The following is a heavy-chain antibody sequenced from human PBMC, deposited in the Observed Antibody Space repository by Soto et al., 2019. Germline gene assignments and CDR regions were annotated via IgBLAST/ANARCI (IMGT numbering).Heavy chain of an antibody. CDR2: ISGSGGST. Sequence: GGSLRLSCAASGFTFSSYAMSWVRQAPGKGLEWVSAISGSGGSTYYADSVKGRFTISRDNSKNTLYLQMNSLRAEDTAVYYCAKYSSSSPHYYYYYGMDVWGKGTPVTVSS. J-gene: IGHJ6*04. D-gene: IGHD6-6*01. CDR3: AKYSSSSPHYYYYYGMDV. CDR1: GFTFSSYA. V-gene: IGHV3-23*01.